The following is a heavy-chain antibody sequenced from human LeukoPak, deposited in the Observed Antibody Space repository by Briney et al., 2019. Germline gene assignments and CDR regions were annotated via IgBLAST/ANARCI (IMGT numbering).Heavy chain of an antibody. CDR3: ARVLVDGCNLAGEDWFDP. D-gene: IGHD5-24*01. Sequence: GGSLRLSCAASGFTFSDYYMSWIRQAPGKGLEWVSYISSSGSTIYYADSVKGRFTISRDNAKNSLYLQMNSLRAEDTAVCYCARVLVDGCNLAGEDWFDPWGQGTLVTVSS. J-gene: IGHJ5*02. CDR1: GFTFSDYY. CDR2: ISSSGSTI. V-gene: IGHV3-11*04.